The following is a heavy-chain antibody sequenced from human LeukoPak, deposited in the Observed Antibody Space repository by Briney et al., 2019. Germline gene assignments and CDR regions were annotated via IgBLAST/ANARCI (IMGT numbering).Heavy chain of an antibody. V-gene: IGHV6-1*01. CDR3: ARSRSVAGTEEGFDY. J-gene: IGHJ4*02. Sequence: PSQTLSLTCAISGDSVSSNSAAWNWIRQSPSRGLEWLGRTYYRSKWYNDYAVSVKSRITTNRDSSKKQFSLQLNSVTPEDTAVYYCARSRSVAGTEEGFDYWGQGILVTVSS. CDR1: GDSVSSNSAA. CDR2: TYYRSKWYN. D-gene: IGHD6-19*01.